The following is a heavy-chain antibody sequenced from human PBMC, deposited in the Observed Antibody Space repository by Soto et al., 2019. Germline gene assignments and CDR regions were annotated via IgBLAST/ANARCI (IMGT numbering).Heavy chain of an antibody. J-gene: IGHJ5*02. V-gene: IGHV4-31*03. CDR3: ARLRIATHNSKWFDP. D-gene: IGHD2-21*01. Sequence: SETLSLTCSVSGAALNSGNYYWSWIRQVPVNGLERIGHIYVTGAVAYNPSLRDRITISQNTSERQFSLNLRFVTAADTAVYYCARLRIATHNSKWFDPWGQGTMVTVSS. CDR1: GAALNSGNYY. CDR2: IYVTGAV.